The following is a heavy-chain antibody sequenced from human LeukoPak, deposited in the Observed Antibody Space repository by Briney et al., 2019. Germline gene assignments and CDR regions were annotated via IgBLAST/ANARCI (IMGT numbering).Heavy chain of an antibody. J-gene: IGHJ6*02. V-gene: IGHV4-31*03. Sequence: KPSQSLSLTCTVAAGSISGGGYYWRWTRQHPGKGLEWIAYIYYSGSTYYNPSLKSRVTISVDTSKNQFSLKLSSVTAAETAVYYCARENGDYVRGPYGMDVWGQGTTVTVSS. CDR1: AGSISGGGYY. D-gene: IGHD4-17*01. CDR2: IYYSGST. CDR3: ARENGDYVRGPYGMDV.